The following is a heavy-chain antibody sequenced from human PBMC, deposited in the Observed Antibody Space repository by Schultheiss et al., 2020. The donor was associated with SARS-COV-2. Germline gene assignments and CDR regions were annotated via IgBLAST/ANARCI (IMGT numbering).Heavy chain of an antibody. D-gene: IGHD3-22*01. V-gene: IGHV3-7*04. CDR1: GFTFRNYW. CDR3: ARGYSSGYSLHYGMDV. Sequence: GGSLRLSCVDSGFTFRNYWMNWVRQAPGKGLEWVANTNPDGSETYYLDSVKGRFTVSRDNAKNSLYLQMNSLRAEDTAVYYCARGYSSGYSLHYGMDVWGQGTTVTVSS. J-gene: IGHJ6*02. CDR2: TNPDGSET.